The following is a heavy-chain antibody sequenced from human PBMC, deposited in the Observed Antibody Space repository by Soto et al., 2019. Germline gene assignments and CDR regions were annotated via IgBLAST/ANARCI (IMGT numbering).Heavy chain of an antibody. J-gene: IGHJ4*02. Sequence: ASETLSLTCTVSGVSISSYYWSWIRQPPGKGLEWIGYIYYSGSTNYNPSLKSRVTISVDTSKNQFSLKLSSVTAADTAVYYCARDSGSWGQGTLVTVSS. D-gene: IGHD3-22*01. V-gene: IGHV4-59*01. CDR2: IYYSGST. CDR1: GVSISSYY. CDR3: ARDSGS.